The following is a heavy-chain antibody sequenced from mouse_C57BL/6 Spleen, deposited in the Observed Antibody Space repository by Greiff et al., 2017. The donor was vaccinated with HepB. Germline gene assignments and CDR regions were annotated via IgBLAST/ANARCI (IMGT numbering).Heavy chain of an antibody. CDR2: IDPSDSYT. V-gene: IGHV1-50*01. Sequence: QVQLQQPGAELVKPGASVKLSCKASGYTFTSYWMQWVKQRPGQGLEWIGEIDPSDSYTNYNQKFKGKATLTVDTSSSTAYMQLSSLTSEDSAVYYCARRTHYAMDYWGQGTSVTVSS. CDR1: GYTFTSYW. CDR3: ARRTHYAMDY. J-gene: IGHJ4*01.